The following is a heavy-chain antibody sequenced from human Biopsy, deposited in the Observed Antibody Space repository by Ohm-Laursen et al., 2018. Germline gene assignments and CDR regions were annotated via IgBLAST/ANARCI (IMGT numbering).Heavy chain of an antibody. CDR3: ARTPILIVSAGLVYRHRRHLQGMDA. Sequence: TQTLTLTCSFSGFSLSARGMCVSWIRQAPGKALEWLARVDWDDYKDYSASLQTKLSISKDTSNDQVVLTVNNVDPADTATYYCARTPILIVSAGLVYRHRRHLQGMDAWGQGIAVTVS. J-gene: IGHJ6*02. D-gene: IGHD6-13*01. CDR2: VDWDDYK. CDR1: GFSLSARGMC. V-gene: IGHV2-70*11.